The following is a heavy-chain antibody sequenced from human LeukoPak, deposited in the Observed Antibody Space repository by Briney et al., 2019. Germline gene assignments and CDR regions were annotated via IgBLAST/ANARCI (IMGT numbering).Heavy chain of an antibody. J-gene: IGHJ4*02. CDR3: ARDPGYSSGWLRPFDY. CDR1: GGSISIYY. D-gene: IGHD6-19*01. V-gene: IGHV4-4*07. CDR2: IYTSGST. Sequence: SETLSLTCTVSGGSISIYYWSWIRQPAGKGLEWIGRIYTSGSTNYNPSLKSRVTMSVDTSKNQFSLKLSSVTAADTAVYYCARDPGYSSGWLRPFDYWGQGTLVTVSS.